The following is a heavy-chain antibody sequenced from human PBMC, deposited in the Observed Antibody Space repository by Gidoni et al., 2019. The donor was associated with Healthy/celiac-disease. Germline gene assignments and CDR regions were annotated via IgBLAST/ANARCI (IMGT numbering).Heavy chain of an antibody. CDR3: ARTRTPIGSSDQLITWFDP. V-gene: IGHV2-26*01. Sequence: QFTLKASAPVLAKPTETLTLTCTVSGSSLSNARMGVSWIRQPPGKALEWLAHSFSNDEKSYSTSLKSRITISKDTSNSQVVLTMTNMDPVHTATYYCARTRTPIGSSDQLITWFDPWGQGTLVTVSS. J-gene: IGHJ5*02. CDR1: GSSLSNARMG. CDR2: SFSNDEK. D-gene: IGHD2-2*01.